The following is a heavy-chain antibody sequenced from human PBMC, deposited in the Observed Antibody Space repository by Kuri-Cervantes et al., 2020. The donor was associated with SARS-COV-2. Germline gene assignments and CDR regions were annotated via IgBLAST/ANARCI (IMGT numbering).Heavy chain of an antibody. V-gene: IGHV3-23*01. J-gene: IGHJ6*03. Sequence: GGSLRLSCAASGFTFSSYAMSWVRQAPGKGLEWVSAISGSGGGTYYADSVKGRFTISRDNSKNTLYLQMNSLRAEDTAVYYCSLSSSSVYYYYMDVWGKGTTVTVSS. CDR2: ISGSGGGT. CDR3: SLSSSSVYYYYMDV. CDR1: GFTFSSYA. D-gene: IGHD6-13*01.